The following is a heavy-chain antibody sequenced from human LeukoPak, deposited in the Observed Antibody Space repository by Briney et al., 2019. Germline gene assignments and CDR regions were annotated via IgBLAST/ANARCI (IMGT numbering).Heavy chain of an antibody. J-gene: IGHJ3*02. Sequence: GGSLRLSCAASGFTFSSYSMNWVRQAPGKGLEWVSSISSSSSYIYYADPVKGRFTISRDNAKNSLYLQMNSLRAEDTAVYYCARDLGPYDFWSGYSNDAFDIWGQGTMVTVSS. CDR1: GFTFSSYS. CDR2: ISSSSSYI. CDR3: ARDLGPYDFWSGYSNDAFDI. D-gene: IGHD3-3*01. V-gene: IGHV3-21*01.